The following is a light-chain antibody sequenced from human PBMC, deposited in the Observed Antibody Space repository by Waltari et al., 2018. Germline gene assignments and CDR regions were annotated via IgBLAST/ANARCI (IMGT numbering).Light chain of an antibody. CDR3: NSRDSSGNHLV. V-gene: IGLV3-19*01. CDR2: GKN. J-gene: IGLJ1*01. Sequence: SSELTQDPAVSVALGQTVRITCQGDSLRSYYASWYQQKPGQAPVLFIYGKNNRPSGTPDRFSGSSSGNTASLTITGAQAEDEADYYCNSRDSSGNHLVFGTGTKVTVL. CDR1: SLRSYY.